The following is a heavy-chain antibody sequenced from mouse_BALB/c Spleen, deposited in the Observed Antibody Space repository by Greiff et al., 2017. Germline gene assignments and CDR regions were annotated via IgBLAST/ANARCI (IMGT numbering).Heavy chain of an antibody. CDR2: INPYNDGT. V-gene: IGHV1-14*01. Sequence: EVQVVESGPELVKPGASVKMSCKASGYTFTSYVMHWVKQKPGQGLEWIGYINPYNDGTKYNEKFKGKATLTSDKSSSTAYMELSSLTSEDSAVYYCAIPVRRGAMDYWGQGTSVTVSS. CDR3: AIPVRRGAMDY. J-gene: IGHJ4*01. D-gene: IGHD2-14*01. CDR1: GYTFTSYV.